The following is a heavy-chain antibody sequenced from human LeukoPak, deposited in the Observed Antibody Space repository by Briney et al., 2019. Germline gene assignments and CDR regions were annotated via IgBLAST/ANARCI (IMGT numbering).Heavy chain of an antibody. J-gene: IGHJ4*02. CDR1: VGSFRGYY. Sequence: PSETLSLTCAVYVGSFRGYYWSWIRQPPGKGLEWIGEINHSGSTNYNPSTKSRVTISVDTSKNQFSLKLSSVTAAYTAIYYCARGRYYGSGSYISGYFDYWGQGNLVTVSS. D-gene: IGHD3-10*01. CDR3: ARGRYYGSGSYISGYFDY. CDR2: INHSGST. V-gene: IGHV4-34*01.